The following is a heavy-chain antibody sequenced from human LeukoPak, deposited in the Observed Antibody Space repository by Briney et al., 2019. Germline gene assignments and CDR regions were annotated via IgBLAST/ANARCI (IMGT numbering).Heavy chain of an antibody. CDR3: ARAGAVKHSYGFPLYYYYMDV. J-gene: IGHJ6*03. V-gene: IGHV1-2*02. CDR1: GGTFSSYA. D-gene: IGHD5-18*01. Sequence: ASVKVSCKASGGTFSSYAISWVRQAPGQGLEWMGWVNPNSGGTNYTQSFQDRVTMTRDTSISTAYMELSRLRSDDTALYYCARAGAVKHSYGFPLYYYYMDVWGKGTTVTISS. CDR2: VNPNSGGT.